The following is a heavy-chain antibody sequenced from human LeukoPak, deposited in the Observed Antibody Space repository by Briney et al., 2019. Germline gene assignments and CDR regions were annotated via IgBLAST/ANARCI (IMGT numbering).Heavy chain of an antibody. D-gene: IGHD3-10*01. Sequence: TSETLSLTCTVSGGSINNSNYYWGWIRQPPGKGVEWIGSIYYSGNTYYNPSLKSRVTISVDTSKNQFSLKLSSVAAADTAVYYCARVSVSGKDAFDIWGQGTMVTVSS. J-gene: IGHJ3*02. CDR2: IYYSGNT. CDR3: ARVSVSGKDAFDI. CDR1: GGSINNSNYY. V-gene: IGHV4-39*07.